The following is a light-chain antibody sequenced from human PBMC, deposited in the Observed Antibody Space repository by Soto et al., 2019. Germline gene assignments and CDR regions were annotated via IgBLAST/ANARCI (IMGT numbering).Light chain of an antibody. J-gene: IGKJ2*01. CDR2: AAS. Sequence: EIVLTQSPGTLSLSPGERATLSCRASQNVGRNYVAWYQQKPGQAPRLLIFAASGRVTGIPDRFSGSGSGTDFTLTITRLEPEDFVLYFCQQYGSSPPYTFGQGTTLEIK. CDR3: QQYGSSPPYT. CDR1: QNVGRNY. V-gene: IGKV3-20*01.